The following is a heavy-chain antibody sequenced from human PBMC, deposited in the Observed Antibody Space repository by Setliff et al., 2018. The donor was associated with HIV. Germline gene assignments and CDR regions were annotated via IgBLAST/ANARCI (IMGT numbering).Heavy chain of an antibody. CDR2: FYYNGNT. V-gene: IGHV4-59*11. CDR1: GGSINSRY. CDR3: ARDHNCPNGVCFSMDAFDI. J-gene: IGHJ3*02. D-gene: IGHD2-8*01. Sequence: SETLSLTCSVSGGSINSRYWSWIRQPPGKGLEWIGTFYYNGNTNYSPSLKNRVTISKDTSKEQVSLKLRSVTAADTAVYYCARDHNCPNGVCFSMDAFDIWGQGTMVTVSS.